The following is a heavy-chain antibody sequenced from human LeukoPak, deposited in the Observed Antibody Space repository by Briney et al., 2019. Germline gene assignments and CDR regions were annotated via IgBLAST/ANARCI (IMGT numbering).Heavy chain of an antibody. CDR2: ISGSGGST. CDR1: GFTFSSYA. CDR3: ATYSSGWYREEDAFDI. Sequence: HSGGSLRLSCAASGFTFSSYAMSWVRQAPGKGLEWVSAISGSGGSTYYADSVKGRFTISRDNSKNTLYLQMNSLRAEDTAVYYCATYSSGWYREEDAFDIWGQGTMVTVSS. V-gene: IGHV3-23*01. D-gene: IGHD6-19*01. J-gene: IGHJ3*02.